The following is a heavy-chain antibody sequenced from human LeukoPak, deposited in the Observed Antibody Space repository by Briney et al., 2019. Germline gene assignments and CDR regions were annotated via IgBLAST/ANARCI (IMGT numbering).Heavy chain of an antibody. CDR2: IFTSGST. CDR3: ARHRLYYDSSGYYYGPHRPPTPHSRPFDY. CDR1: SGSISNFH. J-gene: IGHJ4*02. V-gene: IGHV4-4*07. Sequence: SETLSLTCSVSSGSISNFHWSWIRQPAGKGLEWIGRIFTSGSTNYNPSLKSRVTISVDTSKNQFSLKLSSVTAADTAVYYCARHRLYYDSSGYYYGPHRPPTPHSRPFDYWGQGTLVTVSS. D-gene: IGHD3-22*01.